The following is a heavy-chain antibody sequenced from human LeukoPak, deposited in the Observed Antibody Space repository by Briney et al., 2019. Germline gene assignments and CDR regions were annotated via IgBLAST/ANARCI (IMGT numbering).Heavy chain of an antibody. D-gene: IGHD3-22*01. CDR1: GGSFSGYY. Sequence: SETLSFTCAVYGGSFSGYYWSWIRQPPGKGLEWIGEINHSGSTNYNPSLKSRVTISVDTSKNQFSLKLSSVTAADTAVYYCARDSSGYLSHSNFDYWGQGTLVTVSS. CDR3: ARDSSGYLSHSNFDY. V-gene: IGHV4-34*01. J-gene: IGHJ4*02. CDR2: INHSGST.